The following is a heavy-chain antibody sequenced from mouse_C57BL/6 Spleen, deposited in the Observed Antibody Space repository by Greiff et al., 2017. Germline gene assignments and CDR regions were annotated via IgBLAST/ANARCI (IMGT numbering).Heavy chain of an antibody. CDR3: ARRPSSYFDY. V-gene: IGHV1-61*01. CDR2: IYPSDSET. D-gene: IGHD4-1*01. CDR1: GYTFTSYW. Sequence: QVQLQQPGAELVRPGSSVQLSCKASGYTFTSYWMDWVKQRPGQGLEWIGNIYPSDSETHYNQKFKDKATLTVDKSSSTAYMQLSSLTSEDSAVYYCARRPSSYFDYWGQGTTLTVSS. J-gene: IGHJ2*01.